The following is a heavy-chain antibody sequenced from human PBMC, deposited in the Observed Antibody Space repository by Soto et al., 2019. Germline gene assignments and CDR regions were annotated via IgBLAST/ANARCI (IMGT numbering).Heavy chain of an antibody. D-gene: IGHD2-2*01. CDR2: ITGSGDKT. J-gene: IGHJ4*02. Sequence: PGGSLRLSCAASGFSLKNYAMTWVRQAPGKGLEWVSGITGSGDKTYYADSVKGRFIISRDNSENTLYLQMDSLRAEDKALYYCARDCSSSSCSVWRYWGQGTQVTVSS. CDR3: ARDCSSSSCSVWRY. CDR1: GFSLKNYA. V-gene: IGHV3-23*01.